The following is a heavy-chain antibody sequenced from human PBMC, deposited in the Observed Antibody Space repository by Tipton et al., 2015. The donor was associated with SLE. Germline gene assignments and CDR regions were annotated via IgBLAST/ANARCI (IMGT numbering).Heavy chain of an antibody. CDR1: GYSISSGYY. Sequence: TLSLTCAVSGYSISSGYYWGWIRQPPGKGLEWIGEINHSGSTNYNPSLKSRVTISVDTSKNQFSLKLSSVTAADTAVYYCARAGYSGSYLDYWGQGTLVTVSS. J-gene: IGHJ4*02. V-gene: IGHV4-38-2*01. CDR3: ARAGYSGSYLDY. D-gene: IGHD1-26*01. CDR2: INHSGST.